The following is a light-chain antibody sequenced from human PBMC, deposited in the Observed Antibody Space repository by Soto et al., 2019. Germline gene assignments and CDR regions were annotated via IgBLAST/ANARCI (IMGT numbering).Light chain of an antibody. Sequence: QSALTQPASVSGSPGQSITISCTGTSSDVGGYNYVSWYQQHPGKAPKLMIYDVNNRPSGVSNRFSGSKSGNTASLTISGLQADDEDDYYCSSYTGSSTYVVFGGGTKVTVL. V-gene: IGLV2-14*01. CDR2: DVN. J-gene: IGLJ2*01. CDR1: SSDVGGYNY. CDR3: SSYTGSSTYVV.